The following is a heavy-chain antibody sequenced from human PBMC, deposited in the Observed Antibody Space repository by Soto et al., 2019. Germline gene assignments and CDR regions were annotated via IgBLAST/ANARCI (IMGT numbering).Heavy chain of an antibody. Sequence: GGSLRLSCAASGFTFSGSAMHWVRQASGKGLEWVGRIRSKANSYATAYAASVKGRFTISRDDSKNTAYLQMNSLKTEDTAVYYCTSTTRRYCSGGSCYQVDYWGQGTLVTVSS. D-gene: IGHD2-15*01. CDR1: GFTFSGSA. J-gene: IGHJ4*02. CDR3: TSTTRRYCSGGSCYQVDY. CDR2: IRSKANSYAT. V-gene: IGHV3-73*01.